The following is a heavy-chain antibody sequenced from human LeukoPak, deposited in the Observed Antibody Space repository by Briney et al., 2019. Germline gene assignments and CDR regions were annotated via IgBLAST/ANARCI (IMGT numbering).Heavy chain of an antibody. CDR2: IIPIFGTA. J-gene: IGHJ4*02. Sequence: GSSVKVSCKASGGTFSSYAISWVRQAPGQGLEWMGRIIPIFGTANYAQKFQGRVTITTDESTSTAYMELSSLRSEDTAVYYCAGGTMNRFGGVIEHFDYWGQGTLVTVSS. CDR1: GGTFSSYA. V-gene: IGHV1-69*05. CDR3: AGGTMNRFGGVIEHFDY. D-gene: IGHD3-16*02.